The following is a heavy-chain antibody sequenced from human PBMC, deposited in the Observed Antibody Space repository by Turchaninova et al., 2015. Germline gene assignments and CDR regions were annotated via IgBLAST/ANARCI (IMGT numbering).Heavy chain of an antibody. CDR3: ARDSGISMGRGVMRYFDL. V-gene: IGHV3-53*02. J-gene: IGHJ2*01. CDR1: GFIVRSNY. D-gene: IGHD3-10*01. Sequence: EVQLVETGGGLIQSGGSLRLSCAASGFIVRSNYITWVRQVPGRGLEWVLGLCLGGGIKYYAVPGKSRFTISREKSQNTLYLKMNSLRAEDTAVYYCARDSGISMGRGVMRYFDLWGRGTLVTVSS. CDR2: LCLGGGIK.